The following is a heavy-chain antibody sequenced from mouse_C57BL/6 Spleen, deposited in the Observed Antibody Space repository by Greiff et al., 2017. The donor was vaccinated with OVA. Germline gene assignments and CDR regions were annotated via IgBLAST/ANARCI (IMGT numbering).Heavy chain of an antibody. CDR1: GYTFTSYW. V-gene: IGHV1-50*01. CDR2: IDPSDSYT. D-gene: IGHD4-1*01. Sequence: QVQLQQPGAELVKPGPSVTLSCKASGYTFTSYWMQWVKQRPGQGLEWIGEIDPSDSYTNYNQKFKGKATLTVDTSSSTAYMQLSSLTSEDSAVYYCARWRDRNCSGYFDDWGTGTTVTVSS. J-gene: IGHJ1*03. CDR3: ARWRDRNCSGYFDD.